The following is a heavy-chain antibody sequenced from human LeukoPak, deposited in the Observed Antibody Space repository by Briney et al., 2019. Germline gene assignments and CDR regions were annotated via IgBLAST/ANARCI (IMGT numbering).Heavy chain of an antibody. Sequence: SETLSLTCTVSGGAISSGGYYWSWIRQHPEKGPEWIGHMFYSGGTYYNPSLKSRVSMSVDTSQNHFSLKLTSVTAADTAVYYCARGDPLRYWGQGVRVTVSS. J-gene: IGHJ4*02. CDR1: GGAISSGGYY. V-gene: IGHV4-31*03. CDR2: MFYSGGT. CDR3: ARGDPLRY. D-gene: IGHD3-16*02.